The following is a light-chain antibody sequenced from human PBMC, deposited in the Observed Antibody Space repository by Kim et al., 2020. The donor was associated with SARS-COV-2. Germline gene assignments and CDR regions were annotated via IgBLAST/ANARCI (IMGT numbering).Light chain of an antibody. V-gene: IGLV3-1*01. CDR3: QAWDSSTADVV. Sequence: PGQTACITCSGDKLGEKYACWYQQKPGQSPVLVIYQDSKRPSGIPERFSGSNSGNTATLTISGTQAMDEADYYCQAWDSSTADVVFGGGTQLTVL. J-gene: IGLJ2*01. CDR1: KLGEKY. CDR2: QDS.